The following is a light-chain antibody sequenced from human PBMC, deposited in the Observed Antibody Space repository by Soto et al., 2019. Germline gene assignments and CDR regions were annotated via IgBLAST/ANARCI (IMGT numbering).Light chain of an antibody. CDR2: LGS. CDR1: QSLRHSNGYNY. CDR3: MQALQISYT. Sequence: DIVMTQSPLSLPVTPGEPASISCRSRQSLRHSNGYNYLDWYLQKPGQSPQLLIYLGSNRASGVADRFSGTGSGTDFTLKISRVEAEDVGVYYCMQALQISYTFGQGTKLEIK. J-gene: IGKJ2*01. V-gene: IGKV2-28*01.